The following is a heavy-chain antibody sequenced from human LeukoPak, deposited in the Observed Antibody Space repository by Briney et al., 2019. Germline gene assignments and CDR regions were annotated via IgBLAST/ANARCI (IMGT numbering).Heavy chain of an antibody. Sequence: PGGSLRLSCAASGFTFSSYAMHWVRQAPGKGLEWVAVISYDGSNKYYADSVKGRFTISRDNSKNTLYLQMNSLRAEDTAVYYCAREEGAAADYWGQGTMVTVSS. D-gene: IGHD6-13*01. CDR2: ISYDGSNK. CDR1: GFTFSSYA. CDR3: AREEGAAADY. J-gene: IGHJ4*03. V-gene: IGHV3-30*04.